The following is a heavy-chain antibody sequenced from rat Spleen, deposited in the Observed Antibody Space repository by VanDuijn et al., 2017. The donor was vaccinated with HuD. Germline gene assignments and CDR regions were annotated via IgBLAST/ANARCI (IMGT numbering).Heavy chain of an antibody. J-gene: IGHJ2*01. D-gene: IGHD1-10*01. CDR3: ASEWGHNNSGYFDY. CDR2: IWTGGTT. Sequence: QVQLKESGPGLVQPSQTLSLTCTVSGFSLSSYNVHWVRQSIGKGLEWMGIIWTGGTTNYNSALRSRLSITRDTSKSQVFLKMNSLQTEDMATYYCASEWGHNNSGYFDYWGQGAMVTVSS. CDR1: GFSLSSYN. V-gene: IGHV2-30*01.